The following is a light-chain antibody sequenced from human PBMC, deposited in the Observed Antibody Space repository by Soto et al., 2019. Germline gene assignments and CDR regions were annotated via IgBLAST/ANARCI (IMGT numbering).Light chain of an antibody. CDR3: QQSFLTPFT. CDR1: QRIDKY. Sequence: DIQMTQSPTSLSASVGDTVTITCRASQRIDKYLNWYQQKPGKAPKVLIFGASSLHTGVPSRFSGSGSGTDFTLTISSLQLEDFSIYFCQQSFLTPFTFGGGSKVEIK. V-gene: IGKV1-39*01. CDR2: GAS. J-gene: IGKJ4*01.